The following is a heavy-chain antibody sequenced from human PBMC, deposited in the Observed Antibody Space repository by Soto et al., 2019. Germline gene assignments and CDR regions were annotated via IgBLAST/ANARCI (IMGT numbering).Heavy chain of an antibody. D-gene: IGHD3-10*01. V-gene: IGHV3-23*01. J-gene: IGHJ4*02. Sequence: LRLLSPPVVFLLNRHPPNCGVRSSGEGLALVSAISGSGGSTYYADSVKGRFTISRDNSKNTLYLQMNSLRAEDTAVYYCAKAGGWRRLLWFGELKSDLCWGPGT. CDR1: VFLLNRHP. CDR2: ISGSGGST. CDR3: AKAGGWRRLLWFGELKSDLC.